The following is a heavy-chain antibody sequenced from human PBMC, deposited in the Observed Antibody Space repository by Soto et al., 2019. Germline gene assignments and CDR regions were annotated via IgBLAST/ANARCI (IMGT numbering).Heavy chain of an antibody. D-gene: IGHD2-21*01. V-gene: IGHV4-39*01. Sequence: PSETLSLTCTVTGDSISSRSYYWGWIRQPPGKGLEWIGSIYSSGSTYNNPSLRSRVSMSIDTSKDQISLKLKSVTAADTALYFCARQRTSVVHQAYFDVWGPGSLVTLSS. CDR2: IYSSGST. J-gene: IGHJ4*02. CDR3: ARQRTSVVHQAYFDV. CDR1: GDSISSRSYY.